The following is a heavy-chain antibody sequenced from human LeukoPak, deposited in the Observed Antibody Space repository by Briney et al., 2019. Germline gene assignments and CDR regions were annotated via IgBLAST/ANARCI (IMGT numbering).Heavy chain of an antibody. Sequence: SETLSLTCSVSAVSISSNSWSWIRQPPGKVLEWIGSMHYSGSTNFHPSLKSRVTISLDTSKNRFSLKLSSVTAEDTAVYYCARGGVYFDYWGQGTLVTVSS. CDR2: MHYSGST. J-gene: IGHJ4*02. V-gene: IGHV4-59*01. CDR3: ARGGVYFDY. CDR1: AVSISSNS.